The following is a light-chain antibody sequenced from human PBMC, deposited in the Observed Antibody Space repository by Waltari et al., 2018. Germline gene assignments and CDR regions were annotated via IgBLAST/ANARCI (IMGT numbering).Light chain of an antibody. CDR1: QSLLYTSNNKNY. CDR3: LQYLHTPRT. V-gene: IGKV4-1*01. Sequence: DVVMTQSPDSLAVSLGERATIHCKSSQSLLYTSNNKNYLAWYQQKPGQPPKILIYWASIRESVVPDRFSGSGSGTDFTLTISGLQAEDVASYFCLQYLHTPRTFGQGTKVEIK. CDR2: WAS. J-gene: IGKJ1*01.